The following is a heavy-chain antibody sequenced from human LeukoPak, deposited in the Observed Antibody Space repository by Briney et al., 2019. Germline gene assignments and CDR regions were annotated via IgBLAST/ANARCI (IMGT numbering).Heavy chain of an antibody. Sequence: ASVKVSCQASGYSFADYYLHWVRQAPGQGLEWMGWINPNSGDTNYAQKFQGRVTMTRDTSIRTAYMELGRLRSDDTAVFYCARVRSSGHYDYWGQGTLVTVSS. CDR3: ARVRSSGHYDY. CDR2: INPNSGDT. CDR1: GYSFADYY. V-gene: IGHV1-2*02. D-gene: IGHD1-26*01. J-gene: IGHJ4*02.